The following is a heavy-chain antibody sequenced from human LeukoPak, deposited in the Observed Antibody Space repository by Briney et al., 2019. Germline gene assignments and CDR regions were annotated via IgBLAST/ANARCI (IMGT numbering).Heavy chain of an antibody. J-gene: IGHJ5*02. V-gene: IGHV1-18*01. Sequence: ASVKVSCKASGYTFTSYGIYWVRQAPGQGLEWMGWISTYDANTEYAQKLQGRVTMTTDTSTSTAYMELRSLRSDDTAVYYCARDLEPTWFDPWGQGTLVTVSS. CDR1: GYTFTSYG. D-gene: IGHD1-1*01. CDR3: ARDLEPTWFDP. CDR2: ISTYDANT.